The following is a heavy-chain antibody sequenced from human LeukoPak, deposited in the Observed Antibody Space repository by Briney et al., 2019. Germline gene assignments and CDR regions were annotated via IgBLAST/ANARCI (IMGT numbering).Heavy chain of an antibody. CDR1: GFTFSSYA. J-gene: IGHJ4*02. CDR2: ISSSGGST. D-gene: IGHD2-2*01. V-gene: IGHV3-23*01. CDR3: ANGVPAAILSFYXX. Sequence: GGSLRLSCAASGFTFSSYAMSWVRQAPGKGLEWVSAISSSGGSTYYADSVKGRFTISRDNSKNTLYLQMNSLRAEDTAVYYCANGVPAAILSFYXXWGQGTLVT.